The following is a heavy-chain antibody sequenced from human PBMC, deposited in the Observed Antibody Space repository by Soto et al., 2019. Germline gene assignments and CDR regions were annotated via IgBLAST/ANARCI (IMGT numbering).Heavy chain of an antibody. CDR1: GFTFSSYA. CDR2: ISYDGRNK. CDR3: VRDTAYCSGGTCYSSHDMDV. J-gene: IGHJ6*02. V-gene: IGHV3-30*04. Sequence: SLRLSCAASGFTFSSYAMHWVRQAPGKGLEWVAVISYDGRNKYYADSVKGRFTTSRDNSKNTLYLEMNSLRVEDTAVYHCVRDTAYCSGGTCYSSHDMDVWGQGTTVTVSS. D-gene: IGHD2-15*01.